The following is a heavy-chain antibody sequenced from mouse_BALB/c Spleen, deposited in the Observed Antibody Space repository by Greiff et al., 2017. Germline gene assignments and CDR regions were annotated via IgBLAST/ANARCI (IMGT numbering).Heavy chain of an antibody. CDR1: GYTFTSYW. J-gene: IGHJ2*01. V-gene: IGHV1-7*01. CDR3: ARRGYSLLRGPGYFDY. Sequence: QVQLQQSGAELAKPGASVKMSCKASGYTFTSYWMHWVKQRPGQGLEWIGYINPSTGYTEYNQKFKDKATLTADKSSSTAYMQLSSLTSEDSAVYYCARRGYSLLRGPGYFDYWGQGTTLTVSS. D-gene: IGHD1-2*01. CDR2: INPSTGYT.